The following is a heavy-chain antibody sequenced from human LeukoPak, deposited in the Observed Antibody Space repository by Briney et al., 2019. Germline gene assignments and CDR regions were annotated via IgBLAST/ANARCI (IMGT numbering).Heavy chain of an antibody. CDR2: MNSDGTTT. J-gene: IGHJ5*02. Sequence: GGSLRLSCAASGFSSSDYWMHWVRHAPGKGLVWVSRMNSDGTTTNYADSVKGRFTISRDDAKNTLYLQMNSLRAEDTAVYYCARGRGPYGWFDPWGQGTLVTVSS. V-gene: IGHV3-74*01. CDR3: ARGRGPYGWFDP. D-gene: IGHD3-10*01. CDR1: GFSSSDYW.